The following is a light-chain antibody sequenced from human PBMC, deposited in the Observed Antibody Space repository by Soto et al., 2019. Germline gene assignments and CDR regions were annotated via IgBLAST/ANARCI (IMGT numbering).Light chain of an antibody. V-gene: IGKV3-15*01. CDR3: QQYTNRWT. CDR2: GAS. CDR1: QSVSSSY. Sequence: TLSYRASQSVSSSYLAWYQQKPGQAPRVLIYGASTRATGLPARFSGSGSGTEFTLTICGLQSEDFAIDYCQQYTNRWTSRQGTQLEIK. J-gene: IGKJ1*01.